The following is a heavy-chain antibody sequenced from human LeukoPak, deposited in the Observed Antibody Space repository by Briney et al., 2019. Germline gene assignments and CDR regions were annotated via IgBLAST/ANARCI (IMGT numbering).Heavy chain of an antibody. Sequence: GGSLRLSCAASGFTFSSYAMSWVRQAPGKGLEWVSSISGSGGTTYNADSVKGRFTISRDNSKNTLYLQMNSLRAEDTAVYYCAKAARSGATIRPPTHFDYWGQGTLVTVSS. CDR3: AKAARSGATIRPPTHFDY. CDR1: GFTFSSYA. J-gene: IGHJ4*02. V-gene: IGHV3-23*01. D-gene: IGHD1-26*01. CDR2: ISGSGGTT.